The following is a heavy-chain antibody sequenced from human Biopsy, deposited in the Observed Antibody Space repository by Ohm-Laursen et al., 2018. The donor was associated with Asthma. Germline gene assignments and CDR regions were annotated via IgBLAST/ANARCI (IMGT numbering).Heavy chain of an antibody. D-gene: IGHD2-21*01. CDR1: GGTFSSDA. CDR2: IMPIFGTP. Sequence: SSVKVSCKASGGTFSSDAISWVRQAPGQGLEWMGGIMPIFGTPNYAQKFQHRLTITADDSTTTVYMELSSLKLEDTAVYFCARSYCGGDCYSPFDYWGQGSLVTISS. CDR3: ARSYCGGDCYSPFDY. J-gene: IGHJ4*02. V-gene: IGHV1-69*01.